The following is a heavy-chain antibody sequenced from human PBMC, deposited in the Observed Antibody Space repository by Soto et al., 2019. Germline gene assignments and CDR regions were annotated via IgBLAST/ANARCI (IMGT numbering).Heavy chain of an antibody. Sequence: QVQLVESGGGVVQPGRSLRLSCAASGFTFSSYGMHWVRQAPGKGLEWVAVIWYDGSNKYYADSVKGRFTISRDNSKNTLYLQMNSLRAEDTAVYYCARDQNSGYDLDGMDVWGQGTTVTVSS. J-gene: IGHJ6*02. V-gene: IGHV3-33*01. CDR2: IWYDGSNK. CDR1: GFTFSSYG. CDR3: ARDQNSGYDLDGMDV. D-gene: IGHD5-12*01.